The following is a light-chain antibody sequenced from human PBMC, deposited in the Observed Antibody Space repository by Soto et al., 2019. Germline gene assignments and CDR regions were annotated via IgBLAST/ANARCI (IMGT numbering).Light chain of an antibody. V-gene: IGKV1-5*03. CDR2: KAS. J-gene: IGKJ1*01. CDR3: QQYDGGWT. Sequence: DIQMTQSPSTLSASVGDRVTMTCRASQSIRTWLAWYQQKPGKAPKLLIYKASSLEGGVPSRFSGSGSGTEFTLTISSLQPDDFATYYCQQYDGGWTFGQGTKVEIK. CDR1: QSIRTW.